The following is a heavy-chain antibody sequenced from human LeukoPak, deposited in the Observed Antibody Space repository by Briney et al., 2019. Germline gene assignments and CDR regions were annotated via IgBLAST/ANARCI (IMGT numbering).Heavy chain of an antibody. Sequence: KTSETLSLTCGVYDGSFIGDYWSWIRQSPGMGLEWIGQVYHSGSANYNPSLRSRVTISIDTSKKQFSLKLNSVTATDTAVYYCARNPGPHYYYYYMDVWGKGTTVTVSS. J-gene: IGHJ6*03. V-gene: IGHV4-34*01. CDR2: VYHSGSA. D-gene: IGHD7-27*01. CDR3: ARNPGPHYYYYYMDV. CDR1: DGSFIGDY.